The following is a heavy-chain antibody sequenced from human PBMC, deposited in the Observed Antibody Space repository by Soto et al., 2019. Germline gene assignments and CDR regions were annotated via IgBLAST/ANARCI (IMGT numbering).Heavy chain of an antibody. CDR2: IWYDGSNK. CDR3: ARDRPKSPHNSDWYVDGMDV. Sequence: QVQLVESGGGVVQPGRSLRLSCAASGFTFSSYGMHWVRQAPGKGLEWVAVIWYDGSNKYYADSVKGRFTISRDNSKKPLYLQMNSLRAEVTAVSYCARDRPKSPHNSDWYVDGMDVLGQGTTVTVSS. J-gene: IGHJ6*02. V-gene: IGHV3-33*01. CDR1: GFTFSSYG. D-gene: IGHD6-19*01.